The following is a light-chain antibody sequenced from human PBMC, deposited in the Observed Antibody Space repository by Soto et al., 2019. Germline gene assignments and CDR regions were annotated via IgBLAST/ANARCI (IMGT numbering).Light chain of an antibody. V-gene: IGLV2-14*01. CDR1: STNMGGYYY. CDR3: ISYNGSDTSYV. Sequence: QSVLTQPPSVSGSPGQRITISCTGSSTNMGGYYYVAWYQQFPGKTPKLMIYENRNRPSGVSSRFSGSKSGNTASLTISGLQAEDEADYYCISYNGSDTSYVFGTGTKVTVL. CDR2: ENR. J-gene: IGLJ1*01.